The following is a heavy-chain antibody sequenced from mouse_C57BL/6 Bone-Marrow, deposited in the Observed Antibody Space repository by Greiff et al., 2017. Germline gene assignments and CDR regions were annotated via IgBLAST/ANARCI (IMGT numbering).Heavy chain of an antibody. Sequence: DVKLQESGAELVRPGASVKLSCTASGFNIKDDYMHWVKQRPEQGLEWIGWIDPENGDTEYASKFQGKATITADTSSNTAYLPLSSLTSEDTAVYYCTIGLYEYDPAWFACWGQGSLVTVSA. J-gene: IGHJ3*01. D-gene: IGHD2-4*01. V-gene: IGHV14-4*01. CDR3: TIGLYEYDPAWFAC. CDR2: IDPENGDT. CDR1: GFNIKDDY.